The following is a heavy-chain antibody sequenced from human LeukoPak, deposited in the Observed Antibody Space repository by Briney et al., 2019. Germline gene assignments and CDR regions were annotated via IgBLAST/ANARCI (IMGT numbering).Heavy chain of an antibody. V-gene: IGHV3-23*01. J-gene: IGHJ4*02. Sequence: GGSLRLSCAVSGLTFSTYSMTWVRQGPGRGLEWVSSIYNSGAKIFYADSVKGRFTISRDDSKNMLYLQMNSLRVEDTAVYYCAKDVAPDSGWDLDYWGQGTLVTVSS. D-gene: IGHD6-19*01. CDR2: IYNSGAKI. CDR1: GLTFSTYS. CDR3: AKDVAPDSGWDLDY.